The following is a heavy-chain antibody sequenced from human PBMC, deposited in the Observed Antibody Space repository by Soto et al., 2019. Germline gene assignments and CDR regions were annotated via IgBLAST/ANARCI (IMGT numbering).Heavy chain of an antibody. CDR1: GYTFTSYG. CDR3: ARPKGDLDYYYYGMDV. J-gene: IGHJ6*02. Sequence: ASVKVSCKASGYTFTSYGISWVRQAPGQGLEWMGWISAYNGNANYAQKLQGRVTMTTDTSTSTAYMELSSLRSEDTAVYYCARPKGDLDYYYYGMDVWGQGTTVTVSS. D-gene: IGHD2-21*01. CDR2: ISAYNGNA. V-gene: IGHV1-18*01.